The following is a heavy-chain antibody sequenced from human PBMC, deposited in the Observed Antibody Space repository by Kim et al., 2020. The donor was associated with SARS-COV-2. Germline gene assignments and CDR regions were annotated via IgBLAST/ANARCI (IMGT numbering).Heavy chain of an antibody. D-gene: IGHD3-22*01. Sequence: WYNDYAGSVKSRITNNPDTSKNQFSLQLTSVTPEDTAVYYCARGGGYRLDPWGQGTLVTVSS. CDR2: WYN. CDR3: ARGGGYRLDP. V-gene: IGHV6-1*01. J-gene: IGHJ5*02.